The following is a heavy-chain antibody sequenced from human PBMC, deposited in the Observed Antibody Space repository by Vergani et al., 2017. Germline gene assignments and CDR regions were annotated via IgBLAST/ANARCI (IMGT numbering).Heavy chain of an antibody. CDR2: IIPIFGTA. D-gene: IGHD6-13*01. J-gene: IGHJ3*02. CDR1: GGTFSSYA. V-gene: IGHV1-69*01. Sequence: QVQLVQSGAEVKKPGSSVKVSCTASGGTFSSYAISWVRQAPGQGLEWMGGIIPIFGTAHYAQKFQGRVTITADESTSTAYMELSSLRSEDTAVYYCARDGMHSRNHCAFDIWGQGTMVTVSS. CDR3: ARDGMHSRNHCAFDI.